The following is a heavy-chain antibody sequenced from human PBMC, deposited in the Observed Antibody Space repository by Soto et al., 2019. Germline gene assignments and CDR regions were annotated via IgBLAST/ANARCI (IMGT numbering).Heavy chain of an antibody. CDR3: ARGRAVSCSGGNCPMDFDY. CDR1: GGSISSGGYS. CDR2: IYHSGST. V-gene: IGHV4-30-2*01. J-gene: IGHJ4*02. Sequence: PSETLSLTCAVSGGSISSGGYSWNWIRQPPGKGLEWIGNIYHSGSTYHNPSLKSRVTISVDRSKNQFSLKLTSVTAADTAVYYCARGRAVSCSGGNCPMDFDYWGQGSLVTVS. D-gene: IGHD2-15*01.